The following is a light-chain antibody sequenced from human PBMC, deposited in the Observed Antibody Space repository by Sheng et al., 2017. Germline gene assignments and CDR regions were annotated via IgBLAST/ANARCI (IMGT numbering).Light chain of an antibody. J-gene: IGLJ3*02. CDR2: KDS. V-gene: IGLV3-27*01. CDR1: VLAKKY. Sequence: SYELTQPSSVSVSPGQTARITCSGDVLAKKYARWFQQKPGQAPVLVIYKDSERPSGIPERFSGSSSGTTVTLTISGAQVEDEGDYYCYSAADNNLVFGGGTKLTVL. CDR3: YSAADNNLV.